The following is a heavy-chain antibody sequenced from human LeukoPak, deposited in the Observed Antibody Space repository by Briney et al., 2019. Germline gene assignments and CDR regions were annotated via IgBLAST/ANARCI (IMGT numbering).Heavy chain of an antibody. CDR1: GYTFTSNY. Sequence: ASVKVSCKASGYTFTSNYIHWVRQAPGQGLEWMGMIYPRDGSTSYAQKFQGRVTVTRDTSTSTVHMELSGLRSEDTAVCYCARDQEGFDYWGQGTLVTVSS. V-gene: IGHV1-46*01. J-gene: IGHJ4*02. CDR3: ARDQEGFDY. CDR2: IYPRDGST.